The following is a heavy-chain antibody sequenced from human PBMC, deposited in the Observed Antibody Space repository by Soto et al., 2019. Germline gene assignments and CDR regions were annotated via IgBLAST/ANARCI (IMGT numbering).Heavy chain of an antibody. CDR3: ARDTVTTATYCYYYGMDV. D-gene: IGHD4-17*01. J-gene: IGHJ6*02. CDR2: ISYDGSNK. Sequence: QVQLVESGGGVVQPGRSLRLSCAASGFTFSRYAMHWVRQAPGKGLEWVAVISYDGSNKYYTDSVKGRFTISRDNSQNTLYLQMNSLRAEDTAIYCCARDTVTTATYCYYYGMDVWGQGTTVTVSS. V-gene: IGHV3-30-3*01. CDR1: GFTFSRYA.